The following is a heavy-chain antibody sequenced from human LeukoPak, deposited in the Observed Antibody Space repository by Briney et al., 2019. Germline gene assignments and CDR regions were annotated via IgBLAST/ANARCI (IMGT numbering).Heavy chain of an antibody. Sequence: SETPSLTCTVSGGSISSYYWSWIRQPPGKGLEWIGYIYYSGSTNYNPSLKSRVTISVDTSKNQFSLKLSSVTAADTAVYYCARVRVSGVAVAYPRYFDYWGQGTLVTVSS. CDR3: ARVRVSGVAVAYPRYFDY. CDR2: IYYSGST. V-gene: IGHV4-59*01. D-gene: IGHD6-19*01. J-gene: IGHJ4*02. CDR1: GGSISSYY.